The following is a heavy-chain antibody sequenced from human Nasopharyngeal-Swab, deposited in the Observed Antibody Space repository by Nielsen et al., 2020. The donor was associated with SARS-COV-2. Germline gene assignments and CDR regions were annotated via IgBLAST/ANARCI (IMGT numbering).Heavy chain of an antibody. J-gene: IGHJ6*03. CDR3: AKGTKNGGWIGYYYYMDV. D-gene: IGHD2-2*03. Sequence: WIRQPPGKGLEWVSAISGSGGSTYSADFVKGRFTISRGNSKNTLYLQMNSLRAEDTAVYYCAKGTKNGGWIGYYYYMDVWGKGTTVTVSS. CDR2: ISGSGGST. V-gene: IGHV3-23*01.